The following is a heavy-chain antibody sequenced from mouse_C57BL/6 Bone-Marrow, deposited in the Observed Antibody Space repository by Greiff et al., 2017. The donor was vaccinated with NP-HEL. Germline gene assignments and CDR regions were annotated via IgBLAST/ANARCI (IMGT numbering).Heavy chain of an antibody. V-gene: IGHV1-82*01. J-gene: IGHJ2*01. CDR1: GYAFSSSW. CDR3: AREGLGRPFLDY. CDR2: IYPGDGDT. D-gene: IGHD4-1*01. Sequence: VQLQQSGPELVKPGASVKISCKASGYAFSSSWMNWVKQRPGKGLEWIGRIYPGDGDTNYNGKFKGKATLTADKSSSTAYMQLSSLTSEDSAVYFCAREGLGRPFLDYWGQGTTLTVSS.